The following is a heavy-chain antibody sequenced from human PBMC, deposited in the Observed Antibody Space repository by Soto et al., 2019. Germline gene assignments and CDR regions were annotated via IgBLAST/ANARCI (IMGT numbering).Heavy chain of an antibody. V-gene: IGHV3-15*01. CDR1: GFTFSNAW. CDR3: TTGPQYTSSPGKMGY. J-gene: IGHJ4*02. D-gene: IGHD6-6*01. CDR2: IKSKTDGGTT. Sequence: SGGSLRLSCAASGFTFSNAWMSWVRQAPGKGLEWVGRIKSKTDGGTTDYAAPVKGRFTISRDDPKNTLYLQMNSLKTEDTAVYFCTTGPQYTSSPGKMGYWGQGTLVTVSS.